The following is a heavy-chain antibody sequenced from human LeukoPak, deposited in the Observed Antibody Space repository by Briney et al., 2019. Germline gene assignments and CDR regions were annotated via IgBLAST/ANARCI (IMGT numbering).Heavy chain of an antibody. D-gene: IGHD1-14*01. CDR3: AADQIWTGGGYDY. Sequence: ASVTVSSTASGFTFTSSTVQWVRQARGQRLEWIGWIVVGGGNTNYAQKFQERVAITRDMSTRTAYMELSSLRSEDTAVYYCAADQIWTGGGYDYWGQGTLVTVSS. V-gene: IGHV1-58*01. CDR1: GFTFTSST. J-gene: IGHJ4*02. CDR2: IVVGGGNT.